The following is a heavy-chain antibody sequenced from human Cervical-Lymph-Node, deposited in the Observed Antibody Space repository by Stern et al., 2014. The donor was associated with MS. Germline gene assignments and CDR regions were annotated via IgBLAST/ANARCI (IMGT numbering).Heavy chain of an antibody. CDR1: GGTFSTYT. J-gene: IGHJ4*02. Sequence: QMQLVQYGAEVRKPGSSVKVSCKTSGGTFSTYTFSWLRQAPGQGLEWMGGTTPIFGAVKYTQTFQGRVTITADESTSTADMELSDLRSEDTAVYYCATGGSGFFDSWGQGTLVTVSS. V-gene: IGHV1-69*01. CDR2: TTPIFGAV. D-gene: IGHD2-15*01. CDR3: ATGGSGFFDS.